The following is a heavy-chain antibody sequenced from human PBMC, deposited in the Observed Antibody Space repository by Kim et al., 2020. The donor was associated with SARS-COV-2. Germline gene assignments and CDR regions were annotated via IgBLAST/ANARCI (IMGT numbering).Heavy chain of an antibody. D-gene: IGHD1-1*01. V-gene: IGHV4-59*12. CDR1: GASITTYY. J-gene: IGHJ4*02. CDR3: ARVSRTTYFNDARYYFDY. CDR2: IYHTGTT. Sequence: SETLSLTCSVSGASITTYYWAWIRQPPGKPLEWIGYIYHTGTTNQNPSLKSRLSITVDKSRNLFSLNLSSATAADTAVYFCARVSRTTYFNDARYYFDYWGQGILVTVSS.